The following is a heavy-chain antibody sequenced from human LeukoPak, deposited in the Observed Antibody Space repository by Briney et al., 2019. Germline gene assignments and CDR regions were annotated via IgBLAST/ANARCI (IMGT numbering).Heavy chain of an antibody. CDR1: GFTFSSYW. D-gene: IGHD2-2*01. V-gene: IGHV3-74*01. CDR2: INSDGSRT. J-gene: IGHJ6*02. CDR3: ARDLGSTSWDDYYYGMDV. Sequence: GGSLRLSCAASGFTFSSYWMHWVRQDQGKEMVWVSSINSDGSRTSYADSGKGRFTISRENAKNKMYLQMNSLRAEDTAVYYCARDLGSTSWDDYYYGMDVWGQGTTVTVSS.